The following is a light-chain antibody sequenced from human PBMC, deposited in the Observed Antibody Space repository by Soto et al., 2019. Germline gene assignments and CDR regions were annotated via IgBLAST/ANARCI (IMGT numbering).Light chain of an antibody. Sequence: SYELTQPPSVSVSPGQTASITCSGDKLGDKYACWYQQKSGQSPVLVIYQDTKRPSGIPERFSGSNSGKTATLTISGTQAMDEADYYCQAWDSSTVVFGGGTQLTVL. CDR3: QAWDSSTVV. V-gene: IGLV3-1*01. J-gene: IGLJ2*01. CDR2: QDT. CDR1: KLGDKY.